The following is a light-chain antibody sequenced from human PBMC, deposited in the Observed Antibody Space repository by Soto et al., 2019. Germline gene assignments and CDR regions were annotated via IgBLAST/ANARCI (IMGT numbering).Light chain of an antibody. Sequence: QSALTQPPSASGSPGQSVTISCTGTGSDVGGFYYVSWYQQYPGKAPKLMIYEVSKRPSGVPDLFSGSRSGNTASLTVSGFQADDEADYYCSSYAGNDSYVFGIGTKLTVL. J-gene: IGLJ1*01. CDR3: SSYAGNDSYV. CDR1: GSDVGGFYY. V-gene: IGLV2-8*01. CDR2: EVS.